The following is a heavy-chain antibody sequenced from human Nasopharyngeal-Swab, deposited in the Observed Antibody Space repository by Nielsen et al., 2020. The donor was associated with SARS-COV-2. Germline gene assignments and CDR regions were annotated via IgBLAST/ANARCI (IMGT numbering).Heavy chain of an antibody. V-gene: IGHV3-30*18. CDR2: MTPDGSQK. CDR3: AKGGDFDS. CDR1: GFSVTIFG. Sequence: GGSLRLSCVVSGFSVTIFGIQWVRQTPGKGLEWLALMTPDGSQKFYADSIGGRFTMSRDNSKNSLYLQLNSLRPDDSAVYYCAKGGDFDSWGRGTLVTVSS. D-gene: IGHD3-10*01. J-gene: IGHJ4*02.